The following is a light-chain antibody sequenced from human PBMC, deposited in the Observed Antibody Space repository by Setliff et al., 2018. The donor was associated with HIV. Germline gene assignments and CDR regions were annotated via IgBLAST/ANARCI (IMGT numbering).Light chain of an antibody. Sequence: QSALTQPASVSGPPGQSITISCTGTSSDVGRYNYVSWYQQHPGKTPKLIIYDVSKWPSGVSNRFSASKSGNTASLTISGLQAEDEADYYCCSYTSISTYVFGTGTKVTVL. CDR2: DVS. J-gene: IGLJ1*01. CDR3: CSYTSISTYV. CDR1: SSDVGRYNY. V-gene: IGLV2-14*03.